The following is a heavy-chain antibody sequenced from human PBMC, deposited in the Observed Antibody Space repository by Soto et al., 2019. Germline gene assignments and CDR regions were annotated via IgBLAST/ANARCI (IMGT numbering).Heavy chain of an antibody. J-gene: IGHJ6*02. Sequence: GGSLRLSCAASGFTLSNAWMSWVRQAPGKGLEWVGRIKSKTDGGTTDYAAPVKGRFTISRDDSKNTLYLQMNSLKTEDTAVYYCTTGRRAAAGGYYYYYGMDVWGQGTTVTVSS. CDR2: IKSKTDGGTT. D-gene: IGHD6-13*01. CDR3: TTGRRAAAGGYYYYYGMDV. V-gene: IGHV3-15*01. CDR1: GFTLSNAW.